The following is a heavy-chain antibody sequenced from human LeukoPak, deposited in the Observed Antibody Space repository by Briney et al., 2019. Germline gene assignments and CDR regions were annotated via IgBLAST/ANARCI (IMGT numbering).Heavy chain of an antibody. CDR1: GFTFSSYG. Sequence: PGGSLRLSCAASGFTFSSYGMHWVRQAPGKGLEWVANIKQDGSEKYYVDSVKGRFTISRDNAKNSLYLQMNSLRAEDTAVYYCARVGSGSYPDAFDIWGQGTMVTVSS. CDR3: ARVGSGSYPDAFDI. CDR2: IKQDGSEK. V-gene: IGHV3-7*01. D-gene: IGHD1-26*01. J-gene: IGHJ3*02.